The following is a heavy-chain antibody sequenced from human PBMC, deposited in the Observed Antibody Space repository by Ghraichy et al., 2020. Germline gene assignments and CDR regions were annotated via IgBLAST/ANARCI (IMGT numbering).Heavy chain of an antibody. CDR1: GGSISSYY. Sequence: LSLTCTVSGGSISSYYWSWIRQPPGKGLEWIGYIYYSGGTNYNPSLKSRVTISVDTSKNQFSLKLSSVTAADTAVYYCARAGGGDFWSGYYAAFDYWGQGTLVTVSS. V-gene: IGHV4-59*01. CDR3: ARAGGGDFWSGYYAAFDY. CDR2: IYYSGGT. D-gene: IGHD3-3*01. J-gene: IGHJ4*02.